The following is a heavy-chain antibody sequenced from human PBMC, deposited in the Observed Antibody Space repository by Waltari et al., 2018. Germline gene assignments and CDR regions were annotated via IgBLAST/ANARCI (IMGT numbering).Heavy chain of an antibody. CDR2: IYYSGST. J-gene: IGHJ5*02. V-gene: IGHV4-59*01. CDR3: AGSGGNGDYDR. Sequence: QVQLQESGPGLVKPSETLSLTCTVSGDSMNNYYWTWIRQSPGKGLEGIGYIYYSGSTNYNPSLESRVTISIKPSKNQFALKLSSVTAADTAVYYCAGSGGNGDYDRWGQGTQVTVSS. D-gene: IGHD4-17*01. CDR1: GDSMNNYY.